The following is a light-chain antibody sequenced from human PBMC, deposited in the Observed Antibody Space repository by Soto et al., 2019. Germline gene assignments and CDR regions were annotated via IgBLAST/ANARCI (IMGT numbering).Light chain of an antibody. CDR2: GAS. CDR1: QSVNSK. CDR3: QHYGSSSS. V-gene: IGKV3-15*01. Sequence: EIVMTQSPVTLSVSPGERATLSCTASQSVNSKLAWYRQKPGRAPRLLIYGASTRATGIPARFSGSGSGTEFTLTISRLEPEDFAVYYCQHYGSSSSFGQGTRLEIK. J-gene: IGKJ5*01.